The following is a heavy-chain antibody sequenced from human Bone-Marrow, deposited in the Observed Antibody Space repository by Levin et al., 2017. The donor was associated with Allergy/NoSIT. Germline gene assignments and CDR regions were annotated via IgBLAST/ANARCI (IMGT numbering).Heavy chain of an antibody. D-gene: IGHD3-10*01. J-gene: IGHJ6*02. CDR3: EKSRVGDLWLNNIDV. CDR2: IIPIYDTL. Sequence: SVKVSCKASGGTFRNYAITWVRQAPGHGLEWMGGIIPIYDTLKNAQKFQGRVTITADKSTSTAYMELSSLKTEDTAVYYCEKSRVGDLWLNNIDVWGQGTTVIVSS. CDR1: GGTFRNYA. V-gene: IGHV1-69*06.